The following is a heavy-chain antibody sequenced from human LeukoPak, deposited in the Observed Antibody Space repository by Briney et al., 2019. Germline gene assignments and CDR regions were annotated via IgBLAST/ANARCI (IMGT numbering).Heavy chain of an antibody. CDR3: AREAGHYCSGGSCYSEGAFDI. D-gene: IGHD2-15*01. CDR1: GNYW. Sequence: GGSLRLSCAASGNYWMHWVRQAPGKGLVWVSHINSDGSWTSYADSVKGRFTISRDNSKNTLYLQMNSLRAEDTAVYYCAREAGHYCSGGSCYSEGAFDIWGQGTMVTVSS. CDR2: INSDGSWT. J-gene: IGHJ3*02. V-gene: IGHV3-74*01.